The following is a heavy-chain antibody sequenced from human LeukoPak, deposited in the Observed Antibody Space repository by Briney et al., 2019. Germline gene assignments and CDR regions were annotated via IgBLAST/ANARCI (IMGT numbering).Heavy chain of an antibody. J-gene: IGHJ5*02. CDR2: IWYGGSNK. V-gene: IGHV3-30*02. CDR1: GFTFSSYG. Sequence: PGGSLRLSCAASGFTFSSYGMHWVRQAPGKGLEWVAVIWYGGSNKYYADSVKGRFTISRDNSKNTLYLQMNSLRAEDTAVYYCAKDSGHSYGLNWFDPWGQGTLVTVSS. CDR3: AKDSGHSYGLNWFDP. D-gene: IGHD5-18*01.